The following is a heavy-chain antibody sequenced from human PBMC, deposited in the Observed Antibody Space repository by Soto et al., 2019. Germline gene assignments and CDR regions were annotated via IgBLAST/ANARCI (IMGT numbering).Heavy chain of an antibody. D-gene: IGHD6-13*01. CDR3: ATVNSSSWYEDYFDY. CDR2: ISYDGSNK. Sequence: GGSLRLSCAASGFTFSSYGMHWVRQAPGKGLERVAVISYDGSNKYYADSVKGRFTISRDNSKNTLYLQMNSLRAEDTAVYHCATVNSSSWYEDYFDYWGQGTLVTVSS. V-gene: IGHV3-30*03. J-gene: IGHJ4*02. CDR1: GFTFSSYG.